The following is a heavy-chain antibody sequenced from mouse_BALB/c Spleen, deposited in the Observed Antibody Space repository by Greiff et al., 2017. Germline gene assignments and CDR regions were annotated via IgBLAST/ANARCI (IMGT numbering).Heavy chain of an antibody. CDR1: GYSFTSYW. D-gene: IGHD1-1*01. J-gene: IGHJ2*01. CDR2: IYPGNSDT. CDR3: TRSGGSSYYFDY. V-gene: IGHV1-5*01. Sequence: VQLQQSGTVLARPGASVKMSCKASGYSFTSYWMHWVKQRPGQGLEWIGAIYPGNSDTSYNQKFKGKAKLTAVTSASTAYMELSSLTNEDSAVYYCTRSGGSSYYFDYWGQGTTLTVSS.